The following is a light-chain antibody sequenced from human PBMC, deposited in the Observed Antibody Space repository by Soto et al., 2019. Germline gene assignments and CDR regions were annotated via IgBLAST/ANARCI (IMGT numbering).Light chain of an antibody. CDR3: QQYHNLWT. Sequence: EIVMTQSPDTLSVSPGDRATLSCTASHYVYSNVAWFQQRPGQAPRLLIYRASTRATGTPARFSGSASGTEFTLTITSLKSEDFALYYCQQYHNLWTFGQGTKVDIK. CDR1: HYVYSN. J-gene: IGKJ1*01. CDR2: RAS. V-gene: IGKV3-15*01.